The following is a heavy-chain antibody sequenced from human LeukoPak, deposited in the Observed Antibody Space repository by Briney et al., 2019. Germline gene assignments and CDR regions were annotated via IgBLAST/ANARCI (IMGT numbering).Heavy chain of an antibody. Sequence: GGSLRLSCAASGFTFSSYAMHWVRQAPGKGLEWVSLISWDGGSTYYADSVKGRFTISRDNSKNSLYLQMNSLRAEDTALYYCAKDMGYSGYDDAFDIWGQGTMVTVSS. J-gene: IGHJ3*02. CDR3: AKDMGYSGYDDAFDI. V-gene: IGHV3-43D*03. CDR2: ISWDGGST. D-gene: IGHD5-12*01. CDR1: GFTFSSYA.